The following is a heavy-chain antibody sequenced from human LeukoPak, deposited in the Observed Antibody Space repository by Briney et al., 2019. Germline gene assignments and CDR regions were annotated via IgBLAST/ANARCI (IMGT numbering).Heavy chain of an antibody. CDR1: GYTFTGYC. CDR2: INPNSGGT. J-gene: IGHJ4*02. D-gene: IGHD6-19*01. V-gene: IGHV1-2*06. Sequence: ASVKVSFKASGYTFTGYCMHWVRQAPGQGLEWMGRINPNSGGTNYAQKFQGRVTMTRDTSISTAYMELSRLRSDDTAVYYCARASDSSGWYEFDYWGQGTLVTVSS. CDR3: ARASDSSGWYEFDY.